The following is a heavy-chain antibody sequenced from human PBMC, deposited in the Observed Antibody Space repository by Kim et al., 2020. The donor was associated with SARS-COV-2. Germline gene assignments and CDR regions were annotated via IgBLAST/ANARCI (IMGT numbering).Heavy chain of an antibody. CDR2: IIPILGIA. J-gene: IGHJ6*03. Sequence: SVKVSCKASGGTFSSYAISWVRQAPGQGLEWMGRIIPILGIANYAQKFQGRVTITADKSTSTAYMELSSLRSEDTAVYYCARSPIPPSEGDFWSGYGSGYYYYYMDVWGKGTTVTVSS. D-gene: IGHD3-3*01. CDR1: GGTFSSYA. V-gene: IGHV1-69*04. CDR3: ARSPIPPSEGDFWSGYGSGYYYYYMDV.